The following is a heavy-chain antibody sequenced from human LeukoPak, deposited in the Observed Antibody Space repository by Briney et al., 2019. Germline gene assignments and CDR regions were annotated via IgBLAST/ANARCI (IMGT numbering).Heavy chain of an antibody. CDR3: ARDRGGSYSAIDY. Sequence: GSLRLSCAVSGFTFSSYSLNWVRQAPGKGLEWVSFISSSSITIYYADSVKGRFTISRDNAEKSLYLQMNSLRAEDTAVYYCARDRGGSYSAIDYWGQGTLVTVSS. D-gene: IGHD2-15*01. CDR1: GFTFSSYS. J-gene: IGHJ4*02. CDR2: ISSSSITI. V-gene: IGHV3-48*04.